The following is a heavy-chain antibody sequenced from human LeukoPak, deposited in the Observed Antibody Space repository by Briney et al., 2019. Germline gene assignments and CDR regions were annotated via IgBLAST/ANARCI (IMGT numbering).Heavy chain of an antibody. D-gene: IGHD2-8*02. J-gene: IGHJ4*02. CDR1: GFTFDRFT. CDR3: AKGVDCPADGLIFHS. CDR2: INRRGHT. Sequence: PGGSLRLSCAASGFTFDRFTIHWVRQTPGKGLEWVSLINRRGHTFYADSVKGRFTISSDNSRNSVFLQMNSLRPEDTAWYHCAKGVDCPADGLIFHSWGKGTLVTVSS. V-gene: IGHV3-43*01.